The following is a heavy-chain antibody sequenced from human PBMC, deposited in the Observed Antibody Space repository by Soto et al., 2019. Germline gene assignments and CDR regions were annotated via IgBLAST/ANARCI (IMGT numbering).Heavy chain of an antibody. CDR1: GFPFSIYW. Sequence: PGGSLRLSCAASGFPFSIYWMSLVRQSPGKGLEWVANIKQDGSEKYYVDSVKGRFTISRENAKNSLYLQMNSLRAEDAAVYYCAIVWGGRRSSFHYWGQ. CDR2: IKQDGSEK. CDR3: AIVWGGRRSSFHY. V-gene: IGHV3-7*01. J-gene: IGHJ4*02. D-gene: IGHD6-6*01.